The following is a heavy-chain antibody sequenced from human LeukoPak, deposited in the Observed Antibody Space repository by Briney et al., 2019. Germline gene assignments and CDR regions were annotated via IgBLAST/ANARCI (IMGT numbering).Heavy chain of an antibody. CDR1: GGSFSGYY. J-gene: IGHJ6*03. D-gene: IGHD3-3*01. CDR3: ARVRGITIFGVVISERYYYYYMDV. Sequence: SETLSLTCAVYGGSFSGYYWSWIRQPPGKGLEWIGEINHSGSTNYNPSLKSRVTISVDTSKNQFSLKLSSVTAADTAVYYCARVRGITIFGVVISERYYYYYMDVWGKGTTVTVSS. CDR2: INHSGST. V-gene: IGHV4-34*01.